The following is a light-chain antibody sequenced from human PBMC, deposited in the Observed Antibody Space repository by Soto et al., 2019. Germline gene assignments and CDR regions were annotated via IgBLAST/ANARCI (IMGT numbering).Light chain of an antibody. CDR3: QQRSDWPPLT. CDR1: QSVNSY. V-gene: IGKV3-11*01. Sequence: EIMLTQSPATLSLSPGERATLSCRASQSVNSYLAWYQQKPGQAPRLLIYDASNRATGIPARFSGSGSGTDFTLTISSLEPEDFAVYYCQQRSDWPPLTFGGGTKVEIK. CDR2: DAS. J-gene: IGKJ4*01.